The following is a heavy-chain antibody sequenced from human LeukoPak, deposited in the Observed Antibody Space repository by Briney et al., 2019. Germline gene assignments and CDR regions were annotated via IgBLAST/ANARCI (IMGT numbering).Heavy chain of an antibody. CDR1: GYTFHAWY. CDR3: AREMMNGSGWTNHDY. D-gene: IGHD6-19*01. CDR2: INPNSGGT. Sequence: ASVKVSCKASGYTFHAWYMHWVRQAPGQGLEWMGWINPNSGGTNYAQKFQGRVTMTRDTSISTAYMELSRLRSDDTAVYYCAREMMNGSGWTNHDYWGQGTLVTVSS. J-gene: IGHJ4*02. V-gene: IGHV1-2*02.